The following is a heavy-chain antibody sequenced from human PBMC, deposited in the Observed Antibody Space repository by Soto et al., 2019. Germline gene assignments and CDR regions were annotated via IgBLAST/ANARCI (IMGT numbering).Heavy chain of an antibody. D-gene: IGHD6-19*01. CDR1: GFTFSSYG. Sequence: QVQLVESGGGVVQPGRSLRLSCAASGFTFSSYGMHWVRQAPGKGLEWVAVISYDGSNTYYADSVKGRFTISRDNSKNTLYQQMNSLRAADTAVYYCAKVSSGCYLDYWGQGTLVTVSS. CDR3: AKVSSGCYLDY. J-gene: IGHJ4*02. V-gene: IGHV3-30*18. CDR2: ISYDGSNT.